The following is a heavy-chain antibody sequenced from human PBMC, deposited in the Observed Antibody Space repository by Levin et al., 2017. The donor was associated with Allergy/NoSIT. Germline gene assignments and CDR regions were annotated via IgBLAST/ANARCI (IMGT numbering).Heavy chain of an antibody. CDR2: IWYDGSNK. V-gene: IGHV3-33*01. Sequence: LSLTCAASGFPFSSSGMHWVRQAPGKGLEWVAVIWYDGSNKYYADSVKGRFTISRDNSKNTLYLQMNSLRAEDTAVYYCARVAGSSGWPNWFDPWGQGTLVTVSS. CDR3: ARVAGSSGWPNWFDP. CDR1: GFPFSSSG. J-gene: IGHJ5*02. D-gene: IGHD6-19*01.